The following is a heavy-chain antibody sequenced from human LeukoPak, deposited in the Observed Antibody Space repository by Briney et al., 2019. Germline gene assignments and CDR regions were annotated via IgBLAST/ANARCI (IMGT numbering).Heavy chain of an antibody. J-gene: IGHJ4*02. V-gene: IGHV3-23*01. CDR2: ISSSGGNT. CDR3: AKDLGGAMIVVV. CDR1: GFTFSSHG. D-gene: IGHD3-22*01. Sequence: GGSLRLSCAASGFTFSSHGMSWVRQTPGKGLEWVSTISSSGGNTYYADSVKGRFTISRDNSKSTLYLQMNSLRAEDTAIYYCAKDLGGAMIVVVGGQGTLVTVSS.